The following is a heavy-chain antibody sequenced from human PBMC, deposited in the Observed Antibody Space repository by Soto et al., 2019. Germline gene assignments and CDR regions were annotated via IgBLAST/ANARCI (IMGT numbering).Heavy chain of an antibody. CDR3: ARRELTYYDFWSGYYPYYYYGMDV. Sequence: ASVKVSCKASGYTFTSYDINWVRQATGQGLEWMGWMNPNSGNTGYAQKFQGRVTMTRNTSISTAYMELSSLRSGDTAVYYCARRELTYYDFWSGYYPYYYYGMDVWGQGTTVTVSS. CDR2: MNPNSGNT. D-gene: IGHD3-3*01. CDR1: GYTFTSYD. V-gene: IGHV1-8*01. J-gene: IGHJ6*02.